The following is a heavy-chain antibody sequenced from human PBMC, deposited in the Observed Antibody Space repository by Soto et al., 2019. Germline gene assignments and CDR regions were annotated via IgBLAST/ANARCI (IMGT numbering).Heavy chain of an antibody. J-gene: IGHJ3*02. Sequence: QVQLQESGPGLVKPSETLSLTCTVSGGSISSYYWSWIRQPAGKGLEWIGRIYTSGITNYNPSLKSRVTMSVDTSKNQFSLKLSSVTAADTAVYYCAGGWXXXXSSGFSRFDDAFDIWGQGTMVTVSS. CDR3: AGGWXXXXSSGFSRFDDAFDI. CDR1: GGSISSYY. V-gene: IGHV4-4*07. D-gene: IGHD3-22*01. CDR2: IYTSGIT.